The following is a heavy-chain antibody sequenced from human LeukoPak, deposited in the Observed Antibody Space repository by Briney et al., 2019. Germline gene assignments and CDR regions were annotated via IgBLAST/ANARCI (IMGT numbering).Heavy chain of an antibody. D-gene: IGHD6-13*01. V-gene: IGHV1-8*01. Sequence: ASVKVSCKASGYTFTSYDINWVRQATGQGLEWMGWKNPNSGNTGYAQKFQGRVTMTRNTSISTAYMELSSLRSEDTAVYYCARVSIAAAGSFYYYYGMDVWGQGTTVTVSS. CDR2: KNPNSGNT. J-gene: IGHJ6*02. CDR1: GYTFTSYD. CDR3: ARVSIAAAGSFYYYYGMDV.